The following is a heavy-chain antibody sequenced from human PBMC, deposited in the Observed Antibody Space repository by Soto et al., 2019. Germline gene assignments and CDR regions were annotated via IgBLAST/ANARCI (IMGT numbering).Heavy chain of an antibody. D-gene: IGHD5-12*01. V-gene: IGHV1-69*01. J-gene: IGHJ6*02. Sequence: QVQLVQSGAEVKKPGSSVKVSCKASGGTFSSYAISWVRQAPGQGLEWMGGIIPIFGTANYAQKFQGRVTITADESTSKAYMELSSLRSEDTAVYYCAIRYSGYDPEIGYYYYYGMDVWGQGTTVTVSS. CDR3: AIRYSGYDPEIGYYYYYGMDV. CDR1: GGTFSSYA. CDR2: IIPIFGTA.